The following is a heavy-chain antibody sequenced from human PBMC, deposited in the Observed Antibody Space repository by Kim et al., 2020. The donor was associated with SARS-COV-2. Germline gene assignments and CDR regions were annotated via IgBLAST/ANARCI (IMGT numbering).Heavy chain of an antibody. V-gene: IGHV3-30*18. D-gene: IGHD3-10*01. CDR1: GFTFSTYG. Sequence: GGSLRLSCVGSGFTFSTYGMHWVRQTPGKGLEWVALISDDGSDRSYADSVRGRFTISRDNSRNTLYLQMNTLRTEDTAVYYCAKDILEDYYGAGTYHKRLYYYYGMDVWGQGTTVTVSS. J-gene: IGHJ6*02. CDR2: ISDDGSDR. CDR3: AKDILEDYYGAGTYHKRLYYYYGMDV.